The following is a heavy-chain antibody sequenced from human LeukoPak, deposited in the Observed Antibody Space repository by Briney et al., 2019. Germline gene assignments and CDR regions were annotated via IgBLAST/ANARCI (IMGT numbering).Heavy chain of an antibody. CDR2: IKSKTNGGEAT. J-gene: IGHJ3*01. CDR1: GFSFSHTW. CDR3: ATDRIVEASAFDV. D-gene: IGHD1-26*01. V-gene: IGHV3-15*01. Sequence: GGSLRLSCAGSGFSFSHTWMNWVRQAPGKGLEYIGRIKSKTNGGEATEYAAAVTGRFFISRDDSASTLYLHLNSLKTEDTAVYYCATDRIVEASAFDVWGQGTMVTVSS.